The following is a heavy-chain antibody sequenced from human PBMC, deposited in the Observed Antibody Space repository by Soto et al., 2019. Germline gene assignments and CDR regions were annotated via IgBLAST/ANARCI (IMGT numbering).Heavy chain of an antibody. J-gene: IGHJ4*02. CDR3: AKEYCGGDCYLYYFDY. V-gene: IGHV3-23*01. D-gene: IGHD2-21*02. Sequence: GGSLRLSCAASGFTFSRYALSWVRQAPGKGLEWVSAISGSGGSTYYADSVKGRFTISRDNSKNTLYLQMNSLRAEDTAVYYCAKEYCGGDCYLYYFDYWGQGTLVTVSS. CDR2: ISGSGGST. CDR1: GFTFSRYA.